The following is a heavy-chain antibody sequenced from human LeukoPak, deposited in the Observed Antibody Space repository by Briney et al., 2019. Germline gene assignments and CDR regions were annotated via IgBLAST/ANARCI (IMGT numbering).Heavy chain of an antibody. V-gene: IGHV3-7*01. CDR3: ARDLQMATISGYYYYYMDV. J-gene: IGHJ6*03. CDR1: GFTFSSYW. D-gene: IGHD5-24*01. Sequence: GGSLRLSCAASGFTFSSYWMSWVRQAPGKGLEWVANIKQDGSEKYYVDSVKGRFTISRDNAKNSLYLQMNSLRAEDTAVYYCARDLQMATISGYYYYYMDVWGKGTTVTVSS. CDR2: IKQDGSEK.